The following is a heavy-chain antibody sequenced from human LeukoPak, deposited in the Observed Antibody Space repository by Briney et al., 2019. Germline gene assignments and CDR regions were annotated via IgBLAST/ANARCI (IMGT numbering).Heavy chain of an antibody. V-gene: IGHV3-23*01. CDR1: GLTFSSSS. CDR2: ISGSGGNT. J-gene: IGHJ5*02. CDR3: AKGVLVATLSNWFDP. D-gene: IGHD2-2*01. Sequence: GGSLRLSCAASGLTFSSSSMSWVRQTPGKGLEWVSAISGSGGNTHYADSVKGRFTISRDNSRNTLFLQMNSLRDEDTAVYYCAKGVLVATLSNWFDPWGQGTLVTVSS.